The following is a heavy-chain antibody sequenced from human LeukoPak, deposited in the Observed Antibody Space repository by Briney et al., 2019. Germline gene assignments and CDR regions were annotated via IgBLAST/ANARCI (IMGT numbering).Heavy chain of an antibody. Sequence: GGSLRLSCVASGFPFSSYWMTWVRQAPGKGLEWVANIKQDGSKKSYVDSVKGRFTISRDNAKNSLYLQMNSLRAEDTGIYYCTRVGYIDEGIDYWGQGTLVTVSS. CDR3: TRVGYIDEGIDY. D-gene: IGHD5-24*01. CDR1: GFPFSSYW. V-gene: IGHV3-7*04. CDR2: IKQDGSKK. J-gene: IGHJ4*02.